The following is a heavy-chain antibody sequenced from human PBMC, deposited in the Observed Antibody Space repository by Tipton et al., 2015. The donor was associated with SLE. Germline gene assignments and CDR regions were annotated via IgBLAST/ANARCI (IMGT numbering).Heavy chain of an antibody. J-gene: IGHJ4*02. V-gene: IGHV3-23*01. Sequence: SLRLSCAASGFTFSSYAMSWVRQAPGKGLEWVSVISGSGGSTYYADSLKGRFTISRDNSKNTLYLQMNSLRAEDTAVYYCTKADYGDYVPFDYWGQGTLVTVSS. CDR2: ISGSGGST. D-gene: IGHD4-17*01. CDR3: TKADYGDYVPFDY. CDR1: GFTFSSYA.